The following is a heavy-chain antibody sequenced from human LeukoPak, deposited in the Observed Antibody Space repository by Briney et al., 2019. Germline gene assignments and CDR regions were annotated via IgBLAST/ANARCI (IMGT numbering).Heavy chain of an antibody. CDR3: ASEDGSGNQAFDI. CDR2: IYTSGST. D-gene: IGHD3-10*01. J-gene: IGHJ3*02. CDR1: GGSISSSSYY. V-gene: IGHV4-39*07. Sequence: SETLSLTCTVSGGSISSSSYYWGWIRQPPGKGLEWIGRIYTSGSTYYNPSLKSRVTISVDTSKNQFSLKLSSVTAPDTAVYYCASEDGSGNQAFDIWGQGTMVTVSS.